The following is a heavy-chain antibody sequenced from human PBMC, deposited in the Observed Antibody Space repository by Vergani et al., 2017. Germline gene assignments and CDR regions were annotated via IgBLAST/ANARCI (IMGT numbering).Heavy chain of an antibody. Sequence: EVQLVESGGGLVQPGRSLRLSCAASGFTFSSYAMSWVRQAPGKGLEWVSGISWNSGSIGYADSVKGRFTISRDNAKNSLYLQMNSLRAEDTALYYCAKDRGTIFGPPLYGMDVWGQGTTVTVSS. D-gene: IGHD3-3*01. CDR2: ISWNSGSI. CDR3: AKDRGTIFGPPLYGMDV. CDR1: GFTFSSYA. V-gene: IGHV3-9*01. J-gene: IGHJ6*02.